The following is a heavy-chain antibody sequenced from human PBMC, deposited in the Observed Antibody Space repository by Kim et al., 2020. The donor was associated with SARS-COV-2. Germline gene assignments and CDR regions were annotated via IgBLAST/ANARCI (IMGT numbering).Heavy chain of an antibody. D-gene: IGHD6-13*01. J-gene: IGHJ4*02. CDR3: ASSYIAAAGYGN. V-gene: IGHV3-7*01. Sequence: YYVDSVKGRFTISRDNAKNSLYLQMNSLRAEDTAVYYCASSYIAAAGYGNWGQGTLVTVSS.